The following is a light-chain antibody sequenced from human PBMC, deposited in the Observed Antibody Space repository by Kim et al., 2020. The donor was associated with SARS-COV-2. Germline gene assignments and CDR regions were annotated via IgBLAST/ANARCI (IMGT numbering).Light chain of an antibody. CDR3: QQHGSSPWT. V-gene: IGKV3-20*01. CDR1: QSVNTY. J-gene: IGKJ1*01. CDR2: GAS. Sequence: LSPGARATLSCRASQSVNTYLVWYQQKPGQAPRLLIYGASSRATGIPDRFSGSGSGTDFTLTISRLEPEDFALYYCQQHGSSPWTFGQGTKVDI.